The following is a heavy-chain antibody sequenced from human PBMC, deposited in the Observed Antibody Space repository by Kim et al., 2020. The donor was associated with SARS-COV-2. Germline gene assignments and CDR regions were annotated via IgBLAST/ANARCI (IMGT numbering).Heavy chain of an antibody. V-gene: IGHV4-59*01. Sequence: PSLQSRVTISVDTSKNQFSLKRSSVTAADTAVYYCARVLEGYSSGWYEDYWGQGTLVTVSS. J-gene: IGHJ4*02. CDR3: ARVLEGYSSGWYEDY. D-gene: IGHD6-19*01.